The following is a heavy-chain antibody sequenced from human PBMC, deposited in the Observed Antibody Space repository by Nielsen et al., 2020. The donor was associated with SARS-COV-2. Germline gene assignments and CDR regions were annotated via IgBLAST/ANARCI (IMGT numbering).Heavy chain of an antibody. D-gene: IGHD4-17*01. J-gene: IGHJ6*02. Sequence: GGSLRLSCAASGFTFSSYAMSWVRQAPGKGLEWVSSISSSSSYIYYADSVKGRFTISRDNAKNSLYLQMNSLRAEDTAVYYCARLTTVTTFGLIDIWGQGTTVTVSS. CDR1: GFTFSSYA. CDR2: ISSSSSYI. V-gene: IGHV3-21*01. CDR3: ARLTTVTTFGLIDI.